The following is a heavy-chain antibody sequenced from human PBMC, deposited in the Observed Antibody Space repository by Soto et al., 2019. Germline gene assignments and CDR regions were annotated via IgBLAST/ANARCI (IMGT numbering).Heavy chain of an antibody. CDR1: GYTFSDYY. CDR3: AREPATAKPEGVDF. D-gene: IGHD1-1*01. Sequence: VQRVQSGAEVRKPGASVKVSCKASGYTFSDYYIHWVRQAPGQGLEWMGWNNPNSCGTKYATKFQGGVTMPRDTSITTAYIELSRLRSGDTAVYYCAREPATAKPEGVDFWGQGTLVTVSS. V-gene: IGHV1-2*02. CDR2: NNPNSCGT. J-gene: IGHJ4*02.